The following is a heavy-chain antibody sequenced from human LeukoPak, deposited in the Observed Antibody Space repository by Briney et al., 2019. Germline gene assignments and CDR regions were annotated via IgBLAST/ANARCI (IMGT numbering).Heavy chain of an antibody. V-gene: IGHV1-8*03. Sequence: ASVKVSCKASGYTFTSYDINWVRQATGQGLEWMGWINPNSGNTGYAQKFQGRVTITRNTSISTAYMELSSLRSEDTAVYYCARGGIAAAGFDYWGQGTLVTVSS. CDR2: INPNSGNT. J-gene: IGHJ4*02. D-gene: IGHD6-13*01. CDR3: ARGGIAAAGFDY. CDR1: GYTFTSYD.